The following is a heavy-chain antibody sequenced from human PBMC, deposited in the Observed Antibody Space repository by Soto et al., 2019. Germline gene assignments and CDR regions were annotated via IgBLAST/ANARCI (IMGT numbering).Heavy chain of an antibody. CDR2: TFYRSKWYN. Sequence: QVQLQQSGPGLVQPSQTLSLTCAISGDSVSSTSVTWNWIRQSPSRGLEWLGTTFYRSKWYNDYEVSVKTRITINPDTSKNQFSLQLNSVTPEDTAGYYCARGRGFDPWGQGTLVTVSS. CDR3: ARGRGFDP. J-gene: IGHJ5*02. V-gene: IGHV6-1*01. CDR1: GDSVSSTSVT.